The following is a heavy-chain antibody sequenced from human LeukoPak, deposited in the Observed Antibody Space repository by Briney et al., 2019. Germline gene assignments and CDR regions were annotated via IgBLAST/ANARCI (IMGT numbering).Heavy chain of an antibody. V-gene: IGHV3-48*03. Sequence: GGSLRLSCAASGFALRSFEMNWIRQAPGKGLEWVSYTSNTDPTIYYADSVQGRFTISRDNAKNSLILQMNRLRAEDTAVYYCTREGKRGYGLDVWGQGTTVTVSS. CDR1: GFALRSFE. J-gene: IGHJ6*02. CDR3: TREGKRGYGLDV. CDR2: TSNTDPTI.